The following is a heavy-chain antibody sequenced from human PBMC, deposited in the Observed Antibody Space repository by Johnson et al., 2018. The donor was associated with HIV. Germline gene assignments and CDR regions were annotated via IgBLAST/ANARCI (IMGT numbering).Heavy chain of an antibody. V-gene: IGHV3-30*02. CDR3: AKDGAAAGTVGADAFDI. D-gene: IGHD6-13*01. CDR1: GFTFSSYA. J-gene: IGHJ3*02. Sequence: QMQLVESGGGVVQPGRSLRLSCAASGFTFSSYAMHWVRQAPGKGLEWVAFIRYDGSNKYYADSVKGRFTISRDNSKNTLYLQMNSLRAEDTAVYYCAKDGAAAGTVGADAFDIWGQGTMVTVSS. CDR2: IRYDGSNK.